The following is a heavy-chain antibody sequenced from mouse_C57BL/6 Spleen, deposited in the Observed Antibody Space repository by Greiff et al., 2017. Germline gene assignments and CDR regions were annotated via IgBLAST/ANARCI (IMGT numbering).Heavy chain of an antibody. J-gene: IGHJ2*01. D-gene: IGHD2-3*01. V-gene: IGHV3-6*01. CDR2: ISYDGSN. CDR1: GYSITSGYY. CDR3: ARDPDGYSYYFDY. Sequence: EVQLQESGPGLVKPSQSLSLTCSVTGYSITSGYYWNWIRQFPGNKLEWMGYISYDGSNNYNSSLKNRISITRDTSKNQFFLKLNSVTTEDTATYYCARDPDGYSYYFDYWGQGTTLTVSS.